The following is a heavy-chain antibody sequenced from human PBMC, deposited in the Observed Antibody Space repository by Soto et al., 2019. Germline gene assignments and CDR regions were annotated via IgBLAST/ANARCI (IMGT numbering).Heavy chain of an antibody. Sequence: EVQLVESGGGLVQHGESLRLSCAASGFTFSYYWMHWVRQTPGKGLLWVSHIHNDGSRTTYADSVKGRFTISRDNARNPVEFASNRLGDGGPAVYFCARGGRWAFDLWGQGTAVTVSS. V-gene: IGHV3-74*03. CDR3: ARGGRWAFDL. CDR1: GFTFSYYW. D-gene: IGHD3-16*01. J-gene: IGHJ3*01. CDR2: IHNDGSRT.